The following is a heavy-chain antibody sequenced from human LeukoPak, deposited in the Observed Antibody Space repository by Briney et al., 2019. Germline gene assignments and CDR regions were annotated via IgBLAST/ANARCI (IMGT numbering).Heavy chain of an antibody. D-gene: IGHD3-10*01. CDR1: GGSISSSSYY. CDR2: IYYSGST. J-gene: IGHJ4*02. Sequence: SETLSLTCTVSGGSISSSSYYWGWIRQPPGKGPEWIGSIYYSGSTYYNPSLKSRVTISVDTSKNQFSLKLRSVTAADTAVYYCARVVVRGVLFDYWGQGTLVTVSS. V-gene: IGHV4-39*07. CDR3: ARVVVRGVLFDY.